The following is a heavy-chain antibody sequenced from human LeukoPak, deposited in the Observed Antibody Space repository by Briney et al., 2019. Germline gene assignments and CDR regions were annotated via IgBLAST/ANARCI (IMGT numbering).Heavy chain of an antibody. J-gene: IGHJ5*02. D-gene: IGHD3-16*01. CDR3: GKEGGA. CDR1: GFRFSDFT. CDR2: IGGRGGST. V-gene: IGHV3-23*01. Sequence: PGGSLRLSCAASGFRFSDFTMTWVRQAPGKGPEWVSAIGGRGGSTYYADSLGGRFTISRDNSKDMLYLQMNSLKVEGTATYYCGKEGGAWGQGTKVTVS.